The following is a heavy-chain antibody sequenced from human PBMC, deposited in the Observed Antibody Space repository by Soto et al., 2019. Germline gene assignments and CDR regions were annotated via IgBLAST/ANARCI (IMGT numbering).Heavy chain of an antibody. CDR3: AKESGPTHYDY. CDR1: GFTFSAYA. Sequence: VPLLESGGGLVQPGGSLRLSCTASGFTFSAYAMSWVRQAPGKGLEWVSSISGSFGDTNYADSVKGRVTISRDNSKNTLYRQMNSLRAEDTAVYYCAKESGPTHYDYWGPGTLVTVST. CDR2: ISGSFGDT. D-gene: IGHD3-3*01. V-gene: IGHV3-23*01. J-gene: IGHJ4*02.